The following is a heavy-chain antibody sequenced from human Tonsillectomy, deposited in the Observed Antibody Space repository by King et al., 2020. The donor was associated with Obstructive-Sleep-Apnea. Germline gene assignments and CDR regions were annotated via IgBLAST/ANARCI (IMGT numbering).Heavy chain of an antibody. CDR1: GFTFSSYS. V-gene: IGHV3-21*01. Sequence: VQLVESGGGLVKPGGSLRLSCAASGFTFSSYSMNWVRQAPGKGLEWVSSISSSSSYIYYADSVKGRFTISRDNAKNSLYLQMNSLRAEDTAVYYCAREGSYCSSTSCYNWFDPWGQGTLVTVSS. D-gene: IGHD2-2*01. CDR3: AREGSYCSSTSCYNWFDP. J-gene: IGHJ5*02. CDR2: ISSSSSYI.